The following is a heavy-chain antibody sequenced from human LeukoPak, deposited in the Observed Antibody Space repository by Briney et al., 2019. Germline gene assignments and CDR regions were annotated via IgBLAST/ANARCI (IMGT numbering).Heavy chain of an antibody. CDR2: INPAGDT. CDR1: GFTFSTYD. V-gene: IGHV3-13*04. Sequence: GGSLRLSCSASGFTFSTYDMHWVRQAPGKGLEWVSGINPAGDTYYPGSVKGRFAISREDAKNSFYLQMNSLRAGDTAVYYCARGDCTGGSCSSMDVWGQGTTVTVSS. J-gene: IGHJ6*02. CDR3: ARGDCTGGSCSSMDV. D-gene: IGHD2-15*01.